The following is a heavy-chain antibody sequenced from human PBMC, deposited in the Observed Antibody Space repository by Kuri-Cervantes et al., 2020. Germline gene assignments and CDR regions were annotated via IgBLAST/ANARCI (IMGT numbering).Heavy chain of an antibody. CDR2: IIPILGIA. J-gene: IGHJ5*02. D-gene: IGHD2-21*01. Sequence: SVKVSCKASGYTFTGYYMHWVRQAPGQGLEWMGRIIPILGIANQAQKFQGRVTITADKATRTAYMQLSSLRAEDTAVYYCARIVGINLDWFDPWGQGTLVTVSS. V-gene: IGHV1-69*02. CDR3: ARIVGINLDWFDP. CDR1: GYTFTGYY.